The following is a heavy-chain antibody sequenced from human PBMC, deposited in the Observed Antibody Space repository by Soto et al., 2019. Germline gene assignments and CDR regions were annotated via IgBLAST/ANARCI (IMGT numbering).Heavy chain of an antibody. Sequence: EVQLVESGGGLVQPGGSLRLSCAASGFTFSSYSMNWVRQAPGKGLEWVSYISSSSSTIYYADSVKGRFTISRDNAKNSLYLQMNSLRDEDTAVYYCARTGHGDYLTLTYYYYGMDVWGQGTTVTVSS. J-gene: IGHJ6*02. V-gene: IGHV3-48*02. D-gene: IGHD4-17*01. CDR3: ARTGHGDYLTLTYYYYGMDV. CDR2: ISSSSSTI. CDR1: GFTFSSYS.